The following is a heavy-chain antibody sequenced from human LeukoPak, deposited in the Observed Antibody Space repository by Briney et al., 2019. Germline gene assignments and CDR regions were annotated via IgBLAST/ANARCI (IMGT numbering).Heavy chain of an antibody. CDR2: FDPEDGET. D-gene: IGHD3-9*01. CDR1: GYTLTELS. V-gene: IGHV1-24*01. Sequence: ASVKVSCKVSGYTLTELSMHWVRQAPGEGLEWMGGFDPEDGETIYAQKFQGRVTMTEDTSTDTAYMELSSLRSEDTAVYYCATDLTGVDAFDIWGQGTMVTVSS. J-gene: IGHJ3*02. CDR3: ATDLTGVDAFDI.